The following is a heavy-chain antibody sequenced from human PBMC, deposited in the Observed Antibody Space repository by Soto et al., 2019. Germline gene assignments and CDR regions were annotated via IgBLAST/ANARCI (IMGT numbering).Heavy chain of an antibody. D-gene: IGHD3-10*01. CDR1: GGTFSSYT. V-gene: IGHV1-69*08. J-gene: IGHJ4*02. Sequence: QVQLVQSGAEVKKPGSSVKVSCKASGGTFSSYTISWVRQAPGQGLEWMGRIIPILGIANYAQKFQGRVTITADKATSRAYMELSSLRSEDTAVYYCARDRGAGGENYWGQGTLVTVSS. CDR2: IIPILGIA. CDR3: ARDRGAGGENY.